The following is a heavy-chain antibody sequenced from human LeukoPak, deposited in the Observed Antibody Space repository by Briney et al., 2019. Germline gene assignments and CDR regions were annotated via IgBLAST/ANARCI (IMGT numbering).Heavy chain of an antibody. CDR3: AKGTMVTTYNWDH. Sequence: GGSLRLSCAASGFTFSGYAISWVRQAPGKGLEWVSSISGSGGNTYYADSVKGRFTISGDNSKNTLYLQMNSLRAEDTAVYYCAKGTMVTTYNWDHWGQGTLVTVSS. J-gene: IGHJ4*02. CDR2: ISGSGGNT. CDR1: GFTFSGYA. D-gene: IGHD4-17*01. V-gene: IGHV3-23*01.